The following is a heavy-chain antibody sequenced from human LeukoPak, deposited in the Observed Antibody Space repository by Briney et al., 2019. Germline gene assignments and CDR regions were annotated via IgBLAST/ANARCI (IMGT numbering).Heavy chain of an antibody. Sequence: ASVKVFCKASGYTFTSYYMHWVRQAPGQGLECMGIINPSGGSTSYAQKFQGRVTMTRDMSTSTVYMELSSLRSEDTAVYYCARGDSSVYPFDYWGQGTLVTVSS. CDR3: ARGDSSVYPFDY. D-gene: IGHD3-22*01. V-gene: IGHV1-46*01. CDR1: GYTFTSYY. J-gene: IGHJ4*02. CDR2: INPSGGST.